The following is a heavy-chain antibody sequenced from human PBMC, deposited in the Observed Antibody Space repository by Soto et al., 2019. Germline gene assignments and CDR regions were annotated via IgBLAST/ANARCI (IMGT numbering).Heavy chain of an antibody. D-gene: IGHD2-21*01. J-gene: IGHJ6*02. Sequence: GESLKISCKGSGYRFTSYWNAWVRQMRGKCLEWMGIIYPGDSDTRYGPSSQGQVTISADKSISTAYLQWSSLKVSDTAMYYCARLPVVRYYGMDVWGQGTTVTVSS. V-gene: IGHV5-51*01. CDR2: IYPGDSDT. CDR1: GYRFTSYW. CDR3: ARLPVVRYYGMDV.